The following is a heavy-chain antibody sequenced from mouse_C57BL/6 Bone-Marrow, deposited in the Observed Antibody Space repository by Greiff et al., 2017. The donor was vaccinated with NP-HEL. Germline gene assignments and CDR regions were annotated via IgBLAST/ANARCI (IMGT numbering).Heavy chain of an antibody. D-gene: IGHD1-1*01. CDR3: ARERLYYYGGEGWFAY. J-gene: IGHJ3*01. CDR1: GYTFTSYW. V-gene: IGHV1-69*01. Sequence: VQLQQSGAELVMPGASVKLSCKASGYTFTSYWMHWVKQRPGQGLEWIGEIDPSDSYTNYNQKFKGKSTLTVDKSSSTAYMQLSSLTSEDSAVYYCARERLYYYGGEGWFAYWGQGTLVTVSA. CDR2: IDPSDSYT.